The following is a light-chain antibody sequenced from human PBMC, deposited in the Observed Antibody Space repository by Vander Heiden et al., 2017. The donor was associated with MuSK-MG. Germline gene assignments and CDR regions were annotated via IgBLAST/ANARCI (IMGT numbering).Light chain of an antibody. CDR1: QSIKNW. CDR2: DAS. V-gene: IGKV1-5*01. J-gene: IGKJ4*01. CDR3: QQYYSYSLT. Sequence: DIQMTQSPSTLSASVGDRVTITCRASQSIKNWLAWYQQKPGKAPKVLIFDASSLGSGVPSRFSGSGSGTEFTLTISSLQPDDFATYYCQQYYSYSLTFGGGTKVEV.